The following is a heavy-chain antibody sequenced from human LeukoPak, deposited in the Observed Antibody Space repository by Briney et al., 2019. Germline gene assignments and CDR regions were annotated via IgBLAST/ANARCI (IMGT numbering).Heavy chain of an antibody. CDR3: ARVPWAYCGGDCYSSWFDL. V-gene: IGHV3-30*02. CDR2: IRYDGSNK. D-gene: IGHD2-21*02. Sequence: GGSLRLSCAASGFTFSSYGMHWVRQAQGKGLEGVAFIRYDGSNKYYADYVKVRFTISRDNSKNTLYLQMNSLRAEDTAVYYCARVPWAYCGGDCYSSWFDLWGQGTLVTVSS. J-gene: IGHJ5*02. CDR1: GFTFSSYG.